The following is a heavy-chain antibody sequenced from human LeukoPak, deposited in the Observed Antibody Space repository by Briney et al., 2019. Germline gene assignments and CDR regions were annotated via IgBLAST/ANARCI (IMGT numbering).Heavy chain of an antibody. V-gene: IGHV4-30-2*01. CDR2: IYHSGST. J-gene: IGHJ4*02. Sequence: SETLSLTCTVSGGSISSGGYYWSWIRQPPGKGLEWIGYIYHSGSTYYNPSLKSRVTISVDRSKNQFSLKLSSVTAADTAVYYCASTPIVGATPPDGWGQGTLVTVSS. CDR3: ASTPIVGATPPDG. D-gene: IGHD1-26*01. CDR1: GGSISSGGYY.